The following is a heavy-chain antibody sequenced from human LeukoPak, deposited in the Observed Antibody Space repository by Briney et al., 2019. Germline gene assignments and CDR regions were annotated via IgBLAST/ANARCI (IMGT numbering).Heavy chain of an antibody. J-gene: IGHJ4*02. D-gene: IGHD6-13*01. V-gene: IGHV3-11*01. CDR2: ISSSGSTI. CDR3: AKRGSSSWTQFDY. Sequence: GGSLRLSCAASGFTFSDYYMSWIRQAPGKGLEWVSYISSSGSTIYYADSVKGRFTISRDNAKNSLYLQMNSLRAEDTAVYYCAKRGSSSWTQFDYWGQGTLVTVSS. CDR1: GFTFSDYY.